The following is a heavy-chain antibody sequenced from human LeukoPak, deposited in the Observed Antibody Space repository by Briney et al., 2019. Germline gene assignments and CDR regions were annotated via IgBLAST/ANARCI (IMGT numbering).Heavy chain of an antibody. CDR3: ARKGVAAGLDY. CDR1: GGSISSFY. CDR2: IYSSGST. D-gene: IGHD6-13*01. Sequence: SETLSLTCVVSGGSISSFYWSWIRQPPGKALEWIGYIYSSGSTSYNPSLKRRVTISVDTSKNQFSLRLSSVTAADTAVYYCARKGVAAGLDYWGQGTLVTVSS. V-gene: IGHV4-59*01. J-gene: IGHJ4*02.